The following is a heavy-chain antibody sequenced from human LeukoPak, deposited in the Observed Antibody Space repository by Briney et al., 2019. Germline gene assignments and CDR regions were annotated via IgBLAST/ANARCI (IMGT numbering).Heavy chain of an antibody. V-gene: IGHV4-39*01. CDR2: IYYGGTT. CDR1: GGSISTSSYY. Sequence: SGTLSLTCTVSGGSISTSSYYWGWIRQPPGKGLEWIGSIYYGGTTYYNPSLKSRVSIPVDTSESQFSLKLSSVTAADTALYYCTRGLPRANDAFDIWGRGTMVTVSS. CDR3: TRGLPRANDAFDI. J-gene: IGHJ3*02.